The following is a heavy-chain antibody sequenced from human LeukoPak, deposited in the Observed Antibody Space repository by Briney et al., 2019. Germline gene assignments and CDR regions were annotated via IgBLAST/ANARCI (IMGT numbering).Heavy chain of an antibody. D-gene: IGHD6-19*01. CDR1: GFTFSSHW. V-gene: IGHV3-74*01. J-gene: IGHJ4*02. CDR3: ARDSSQWLADY. Sequence: GGSLRLSCAASGFTFSSHWMHWVRQAPGKGLVWVSRINSDGSSISYADSVKGRFTISRDNAKNTLYLQMNSLRAEDTAVYYCARDSSQWLADYWGQGTLVTVSS. CDR2: INSDGSSI.